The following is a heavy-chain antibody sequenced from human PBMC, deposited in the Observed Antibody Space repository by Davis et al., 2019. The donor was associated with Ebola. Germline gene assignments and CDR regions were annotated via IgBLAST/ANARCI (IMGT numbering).Heavy chain of an antibody. D-gene: IGHD6-6*01. CDR2: IYTGDST. J-gene: IGHJ4*02. CDR3: AREDRGSSFGY. Sequence: PGGSLRLFCAASGFSVSSNYMSWVRQAPGKGLDWVSVIYTGDSTYYADSVKGRFTISRDDSKNTVYLQMNSLRAEDTAVYYCAREDRGSSFGYWGQGTLVTVSS. CDR1: GFSVSSNY. V-gene: IGHV3-53*01.